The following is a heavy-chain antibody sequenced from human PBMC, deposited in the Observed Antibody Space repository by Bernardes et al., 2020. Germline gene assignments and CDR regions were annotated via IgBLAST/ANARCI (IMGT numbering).Heavy chain of an antibody. J-gene: IGHJ5*02. CDR1: GGSISSSSYY. V-gene: IGHV4-39*01. D-gene: IGHD4-4*01. CDR2: IYYSGST. Sequence: SATLSLTCTVSGGSISSSSYYWGWIRQPPGKGLEWIGSIYYSGSTYYNPSLKSRVTISVDTSKNQFSLKLSSVTAADTAVYYCARQYSFPDWFDPWGQGTLVTVSS. CDR3: ARQYSFPDWFDP.